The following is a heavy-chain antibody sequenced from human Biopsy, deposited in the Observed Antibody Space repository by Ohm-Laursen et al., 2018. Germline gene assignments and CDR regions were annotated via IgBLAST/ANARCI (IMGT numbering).Heavy chain of an antibody. CDR1: GYSFSGYY. CDR2: INHSGST. CDR3: ARDSGILNYGNFKYYHYYGMDV. D-gene: IGHD4-11*01. J-gene: IGHJ6*02. Sequence: GTLSLTCAVSGYSFSGYYWTWIRQPQGKGLEWIGDINHSGSTNYNPSLQSRVSISVDTSRNQVSLTLSSVTAADTAVYYCARDSGILNYGNFKYYHYYGMDVWGQGTKVTVSS. V-gene: IGHV4-34*01.